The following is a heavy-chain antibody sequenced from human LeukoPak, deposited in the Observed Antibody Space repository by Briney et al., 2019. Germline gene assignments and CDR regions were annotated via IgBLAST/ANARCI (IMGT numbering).Heavy chain of an antibody. V-gene: IGHV5-51*01. CDR2: IYSGDSHT. Sequence: GESLKISCKGSGYSFTYWNGWVRQMPGKGLEWMGIIYSGDSHTKYSPSFQGRATISADKSISTAYLQWSSLEASDTAMYYCASARHGDYVWDYWGQGTLVTVSS. CDR3: ASARHGDYVWDY. J-gene: IGHJ4*02. CDR1: GYSFTYW. D-gene: IGHD4-17*01.